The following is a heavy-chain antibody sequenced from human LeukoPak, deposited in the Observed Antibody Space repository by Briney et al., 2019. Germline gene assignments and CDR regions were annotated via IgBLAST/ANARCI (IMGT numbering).Heavy chain of an antibody. J-gene: IGHJ3*02. Sequence: ASVKVSCKASGYTFTSYDINWVRQATGQGLEWMGWMNPNSGNTGYAQKFQGRVTMTRNTSISTAYTELRRLRSEDTAVYYCASPTSNYYDSSGYYGDDAFDIWGQGTMVTVS. CDR3: ASPTSNYYDSSGYYGDDAFDI. CDR1: GYTFTSYD. CDR2: MNPNSGNT. V-gene: IGHV1-8*01. D-gene: IGHD3-22*01.